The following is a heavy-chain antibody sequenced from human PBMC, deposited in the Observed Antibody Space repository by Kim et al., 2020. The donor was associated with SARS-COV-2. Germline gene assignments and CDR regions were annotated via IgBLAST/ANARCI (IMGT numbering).Heavy chain of an antibody. V-gene: IGHV1-3*01. CDR2: NT. D-gene: IGHD2-8*02. J-gene: IGHJ4*02. CDR3: ARDLFHTGVDY. Sequence: NTKFSQQFQGRVTFTRDTSANTASMELSSLGSEDTAVYYCARDLFHTGVDYWGQGTLVAVSS.